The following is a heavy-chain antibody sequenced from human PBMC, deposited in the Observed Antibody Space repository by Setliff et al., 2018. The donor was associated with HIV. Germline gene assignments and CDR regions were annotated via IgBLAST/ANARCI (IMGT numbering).Heavy chain of an antibody. V-gene: IGHV4-61*10. J-gene: IGHJ3*02. CDR2: IYYSGST. CDR1: GGSISSGSYY. D-gene: IGHD3-22*01. Sequence: SETLSLTCTVSGGSISSGSYYWSWIRQPAGKGLEWIGRIYYSGSTNYNPSLKSRVTISVDTSKNQFSLKLTSVTAADTAMYHCARVYYFDSSGYYQRGDVFDIWGQGTMVTVSS. CDR3: ARVYYFDSSGYYQRGDVFDI.